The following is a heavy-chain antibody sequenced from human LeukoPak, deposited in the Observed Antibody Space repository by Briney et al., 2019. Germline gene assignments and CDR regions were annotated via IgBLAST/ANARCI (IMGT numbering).Heavy chain of an antibody. CDR2: VSWNSGSI. CDR1: GFIFDNYA. CDR3: AKEDRSGWWFED. V-gene: IGHV3-9*01. D-gene: IGHD6-19*01. Sequence: GGSLRLSCAASGFIFDNYAMHWVRQAPGKGLQWVSGVSWNSGSIAYADSVRGRFTISRDNAKNSLYLQMNSLRAEDTAIYYCAKEDRSGWWFEDWGQGTLVTVSS. J-gene: IGHJ4*02.